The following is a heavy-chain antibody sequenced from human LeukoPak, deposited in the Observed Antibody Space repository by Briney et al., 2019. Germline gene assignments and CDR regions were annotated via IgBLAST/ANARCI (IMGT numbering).Heavy chain of an antibody. CDR2: INHSGST. V-gene: IGHV4-34*01. Sequence: PSETLSLTCAASGGSFRGDYWSWIRQPPGKGLEWIGEINHSGSTNYNPSLKSRVSISVDKSKNQFSLKLSSVTAADTAVYYCEIGHGGKSLGYGGQGTLVTVSS. D-gene: IGHD4-23*01. J-gene: IGHJ4*02. CDR1: GGSFRGDY. CDR3: EIGHGGKSLGY.